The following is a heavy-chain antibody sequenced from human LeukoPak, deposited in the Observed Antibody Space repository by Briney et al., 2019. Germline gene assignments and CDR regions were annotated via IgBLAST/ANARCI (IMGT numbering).Heavy chain of an antibody. V-gene: IGHV4-59*01. CDR3: ARDDRNWGYFDY. J-gene: IGHJ4*02. D-gene: IGHD1-14*01. Sequence: SSETLSLTCTVSGGSISSYYWSCIRQPPGKGLECIGYIYYSGSTNYNPSLKSRVTISVDTSKNQFSLKLSSVTAADTAVYYCARDDRNWGYFDYWGQGTLVTVSS. CDR1: GGSISSYY. CDR2: IYYSGST.